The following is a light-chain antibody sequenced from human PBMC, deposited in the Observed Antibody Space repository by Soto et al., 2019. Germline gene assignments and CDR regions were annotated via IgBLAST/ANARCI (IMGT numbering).Light chain of an antibody. J-gene: IGLJ3*02. CDR1: SSNIGSNF. Sequence: QSVLTQPPSASGPPGQRVTMSCSGGSSNIGSNFVYWYQQVPGTAPKLLIYRNNQRPSGVPDRFSGSKSATSASLAITGLRSEDDADYLCAAWDGTLATLVFGGGTKLTVL. CDR2: RNN. CDR3: AAWDGTLATLV. V-gene: IGLV1-47*01.